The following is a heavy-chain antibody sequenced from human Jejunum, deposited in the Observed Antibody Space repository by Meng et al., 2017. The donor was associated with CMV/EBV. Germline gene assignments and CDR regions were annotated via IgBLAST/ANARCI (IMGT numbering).Heavy chain of an antibody. Sequence: FSACAMHWVGQAPGKGLEWVSVISRSGGDTYYADSVKGRFTISRDNAKNSLYLQMNSLRAEDTAVYYCARDVYYVSSGFFGREDYWGQGTRVTVSS. CDR3: ARDVYYVSSGFFGREDY. V-gene: IGHV3-23*01. J-gene: IGHJ4*02. CDR2: ISRSGGDT. CDR1: FSACA. D-gene: IGHD3-22*01.